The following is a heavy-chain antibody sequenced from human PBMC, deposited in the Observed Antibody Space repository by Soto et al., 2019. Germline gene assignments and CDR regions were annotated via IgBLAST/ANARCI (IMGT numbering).Heavy chain of an antibody. Sequence: GSLRLSCAASGFTFSGCAMSWVRQAPGEGLEWISAITDTGGDTYHADSVKGRFTISRDNSKNTLYLQMNSLRAEDTAVYYCVKGSSASRPYYFDYWGQGTLVTVSS. J-gene: IGHJ4*02. D-gene: IGHD3-22*01. CDR1: GFTFSGCA. V-gene: IGHV3-23*01. CDR3: VKGSSASRPYYFDY. CDR2: ITDTGGDT.